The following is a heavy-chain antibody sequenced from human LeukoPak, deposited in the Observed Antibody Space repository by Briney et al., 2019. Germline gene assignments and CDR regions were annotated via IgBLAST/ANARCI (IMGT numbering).Heavy chain of an antibody. J-gene: IGHJ4*02. D-gene: IGHD1-26*01. V-gene: IGHV1-2*02. CDR3: ARDLFSGSYHPFDY. Sequence: ASVKVSCKASGYTFTSYYMHWVRQAPGQGLEWMGWINPNSGGTNYAQKFQGRVTMTRDTSISTAYMELSRLTSDDTAVYYCARDLFSGSYHPFDYWGQGTLVTVSS. CDR2: INPNSGGT. CDR1: GYTFTSYY.